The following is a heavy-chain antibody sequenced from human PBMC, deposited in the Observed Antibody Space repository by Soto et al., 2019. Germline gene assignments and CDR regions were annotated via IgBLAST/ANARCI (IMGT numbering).Heavy chain of an antibody. CDR2: MFYSGLT. CDR1: GYSVSSSDYY. V-gene: IGHV4-39*01. CDR3: APLSVSLSGPYGIHV. J-gene: IGHJ6*02. Sequence: SETLSLTCSVSGYSVSSSDYYWAWIRQPPGKGLVWIGSMFYSGLTYYNPSLKSRVTLSVDTSKNQFSVRLNSVTAADTAVYYCAPLSVSLSGPYGIHVWGQGTTVTVSS. D-gene: IGHD2-15*01.